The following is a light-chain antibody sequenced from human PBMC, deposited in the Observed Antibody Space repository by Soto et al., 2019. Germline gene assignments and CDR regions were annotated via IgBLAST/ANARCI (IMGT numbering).Light chain of an antibody. Sequence: DIQMTQSPSTLSAFVGDRVTITCRASQSISSWLAWYQQKPGKAPKLLIYKASSLESGVPSRFSGGGSGTEFTLTISSLQPDDFATYYCQQYNSYSWTFGQGTKVDIK. CDR1: QSISSW. V-gene: IGKV1-5*03. CDR3: QQYNSYSWT. J-gene: IGKJ1*01. CDR2: KAS.